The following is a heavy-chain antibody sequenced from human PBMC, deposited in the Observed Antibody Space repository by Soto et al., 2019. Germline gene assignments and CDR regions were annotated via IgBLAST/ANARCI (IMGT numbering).Heavy chain of an antibody. CDR1: GFTFSSYA. Sequence: GGSLRLSCAASGFTFSSYAMSWVRQAPGKGLEWVSVISGSGGSTYYADSVKGRFTISRDNSKNTLYLQMNSLRAEDTAIYYCAKDLTILGVVTPYGMDVWGQGTTVTVSS. V-gene: IGHV3-23*01. D-gene: IGHD3-3*01. CDR3: AKDLTILGVVTPYGMDV. CDR2: ISGSGGST. J-gene: IGHJ6*02.